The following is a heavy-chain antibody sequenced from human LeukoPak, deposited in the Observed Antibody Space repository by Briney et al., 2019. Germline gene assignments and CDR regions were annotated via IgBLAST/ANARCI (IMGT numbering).Heavy chain of an antibody. CDR1: VFTFSSDS. CDR2: ISSSSSTI. D-gene: IGHD3-10*01. Sequence: GGSLRLSCAASVFTFSSDSMNWVRQGPGKGLEWVSYISSSSSTIYYAASVKGGFTISRDNAKNSLYLQMNSLRAEDTAVYYCARELPDVTYYYGSGSYFDYWGQGTLVTVSS. V-gene: IGHV3-48*01. CDR3: ARELPDVTYYYGSGSYFDY. J-gene: IGHJ4*02.